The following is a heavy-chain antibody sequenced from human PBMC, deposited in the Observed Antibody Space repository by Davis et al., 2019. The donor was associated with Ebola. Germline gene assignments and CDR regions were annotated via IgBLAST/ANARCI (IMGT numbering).Heavy chain of an antibody. V-gene: IGHV3-21*01. J-gene: IGHJ3*02. CDR3: VRAPTTLAFAFDI. Sequence: GESLKISCAASGFTFSSYSMNWVRQAPGKGLEWVSSISSSSSYIYYADSVKGRFTISRDNAKNSLYLQMNSLRAEDTAVYYCVRAPTTLAFAFDIWGQGTMVTVSS. D-gene: IGHD1-1*01. CDR2: ISSSSSYI. CDR1: GFTFSSYS.